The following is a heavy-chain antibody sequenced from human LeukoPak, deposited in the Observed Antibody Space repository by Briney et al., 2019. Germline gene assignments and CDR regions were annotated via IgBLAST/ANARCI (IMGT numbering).Heavy chain of an antibody. Sequence: GESLKISCKSSGYSFSSYWIGWVRQMPGKGLEWMGIIFPGDSDTKYSPSFQGQVTISADKSISTAYLQWSSLKASDTAIYYCARHPAPTDYDSSGYPRVLIDYWGQGTLVTVSS. CDR3: ARHPAPTDYDSSGYPRVLIDY. D-gene: IGHD3-22*01. J-gene: IGHJ4*02. CDR1: GYSFSSYW. V-gene: IGHV5-51*01. CDR2: IFPGDSDT.